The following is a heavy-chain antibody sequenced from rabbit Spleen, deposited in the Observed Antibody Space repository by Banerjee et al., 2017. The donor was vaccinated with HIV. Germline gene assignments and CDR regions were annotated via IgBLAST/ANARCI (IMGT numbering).Heavy chain of an antibody. CDR1: GLDFSSSYW. CDR2: IDVVKSGTT. V-gene: IGHV1S45*01. D-gene: IGHD1-1*01. Sequence: QEQLEESGGDLVKPGASLTLTCKASGLDFSSSYWMCWVRQAPGKGLEWIACIDVVKSGTTYYASWAKGRFTISKTSSTTVTLQMTSLTAADTATYFCARNYVNVFDPWGPGTLVTVS. CDR3: ARNYVNVFDP. J-gene: IGHJ2*01.